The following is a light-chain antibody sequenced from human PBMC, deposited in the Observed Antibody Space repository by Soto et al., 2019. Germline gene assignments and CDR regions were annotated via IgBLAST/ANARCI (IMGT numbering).Light chain of an antibody. J-gene: IGLJ2*01. V-gene: IGLV1-40*01. Sequence: QSVLAQPPSVSGAPGQNVTISCTGSSSNIGAYYDVHWYQQFPGTAPKLLIYGNNNRPSGVPDRFSGSKSGTSASLAITGLQAEDEADYYCQRYDSSLNAAGVFGGETKLTVL. CDR3: QRYDSSLNAAGV. CDR2: GNN. CDR1: SSNIGAYYD.